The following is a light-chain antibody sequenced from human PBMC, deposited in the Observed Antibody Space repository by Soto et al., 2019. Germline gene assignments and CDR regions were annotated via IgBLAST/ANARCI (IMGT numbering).Light chain of an antibody. CDR3: QKYNNWPPIT. Sequence: EIVMTQSPATLSVSPGERATLSCRASQSVSSNLAWYQQKPGQAPRLLIYGASTRAIGIPARFSGSGSGTEFTLTISRLQSEDFAVYYCQKYNNWPPITFGQGTRLEIK. CDR1: QSVSSN. J-gene: IGKJ5*01. CDR2: GAS. V-gene: IGKV3-15*01.